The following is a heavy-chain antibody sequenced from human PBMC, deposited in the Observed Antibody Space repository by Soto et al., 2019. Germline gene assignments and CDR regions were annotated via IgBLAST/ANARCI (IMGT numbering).Heavy chain of an antibody. Sequence: EVPLVESGGGLVQPGGSLRLSCAASGFTVSSNSMTWVRQAPGKGLEWVSVIYFGGSTYYADSVKGRFTISRDTSKNTVYLQMNGLRAEDTAVYYCARDRPLYFGDHWGQGTLVTVSS. CDR3: ARDRPLYFGDH. V-gene: IGHV3-66*01. J-gene: IGHJ4*02. CDR1: GFTVSSNS. D-gene: IGHD3-16*01. CDR2: IYFGGST.